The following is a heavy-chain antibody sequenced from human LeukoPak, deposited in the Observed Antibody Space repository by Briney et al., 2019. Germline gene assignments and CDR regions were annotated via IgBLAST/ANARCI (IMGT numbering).Heavy chain of an antibody. CDR2: ISAYNGNT. Sequence: GASVTVSCKASGYTFTSYGISWVRQAPGQGLEWMGWISAYNGNTNYAQKLQGRVTMTTDTSTSTAYMELRSLRSDDTAVYYCAREYNWNDNYYFDYWGQGTLVTVSS. D-gene: IGHD1-1*01. V-gene: IGHV1-18*01. CDR3: AREYNWNDNYYFDY. J-gene: IGHJ4*02. CDR1: GYTFTSYG.